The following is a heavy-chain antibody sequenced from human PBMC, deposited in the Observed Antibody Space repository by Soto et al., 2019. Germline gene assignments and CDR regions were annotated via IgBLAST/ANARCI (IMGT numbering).Heavy chain of an antibody. D-gene: IGHD3-16*01. CDR1: GFTFSSYG. Sequence: QVQLVESGGGVVQPGRSLRLSCAASGFTFSSYGMHWVRQAPGKGLEWVAVISYDGSNKYYADSVKGRFTISRDNSKNALYLQMHSLRAEDTAVYYCAQDLGEGELLGYYFDYWGQGTLVTVSS. V-gene: IGHV3-30*18. CDR2: ISYDGSNK. J-gene: IGHJ4*02. CDR3: AQDLGEGELLGYYFDY.